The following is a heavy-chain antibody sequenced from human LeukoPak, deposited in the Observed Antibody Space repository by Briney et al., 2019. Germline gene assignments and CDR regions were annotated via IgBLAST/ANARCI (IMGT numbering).Heavy chain of an antibody. Sequence: GGSLRLSCAASGFTFSSYWMSRVRQAPGKGLEWVANIKQDGSEKYYVDSVKGRFTISRDNAKNSLYLQMNSLRAEDTAVYYCARAGFNYYDSSGYKYWGQGTLVTVSS. CDR1: GFTFSSYW. CDR3: ARAGFNYYDSSGYKY. CDR2: IKQDGSEK. V-gene: IGHV3-7*01. J-gene: IGHJ4*02. D-gene: IGHD3-22*01.